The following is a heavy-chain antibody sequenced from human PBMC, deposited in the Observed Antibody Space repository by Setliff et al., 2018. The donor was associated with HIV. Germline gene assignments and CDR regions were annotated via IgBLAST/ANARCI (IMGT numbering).Heavy chain of an antibody. J-gene: IGHJ4*02. Sequence: SETLSLTCAVSGDSISSSNWWNWVRQPPGKGLEWIGEIYHSGSTNYNPSLKSRVTISVDKSKNQCSLKLTSVTAADTAVYYCASAVGSSSWLRALDYGGQGTLVTVSS. V-gene: IGHV4-4*02. CDR3: ASAVGSSSWLRALDY. CDR1: GDSISSSNW. CDR2: IYHSGST. D-gene: IGHD6-13*01.